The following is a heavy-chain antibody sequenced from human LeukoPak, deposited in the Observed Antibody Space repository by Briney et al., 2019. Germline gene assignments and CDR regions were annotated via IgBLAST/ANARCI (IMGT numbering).Heavy chain of an antibody. CDR1: GFTFSSYS. J-gene: IGHJ4*02. CDR3: ARAPLGYCSGGSCYSLDY. D-gene: IGHD2-15*01. Sequence: GGSLRLSCAASGFTFSSYSMNWVRQAPGKGLEWVSSISSSSSYIYYADSVKGRFTISRDNAKNSLYLQINSLRAEDTAVYYCARAPLGYCSGGSCYSLDYWGQGTLVTVSS. CDR2: ISSSSSYI. V-gene: IGHV3-21*01.